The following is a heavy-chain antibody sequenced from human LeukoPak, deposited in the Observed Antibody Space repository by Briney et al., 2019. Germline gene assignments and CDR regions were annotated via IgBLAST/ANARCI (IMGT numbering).Heavy chain of an antibody. CDR3: ARAADILTGYYFPMDV. D-gene: IGHD3-9*01. CDR1: GYTFTSYG. CDR2: ISAYNGNT. V-gene: IGHV1-18*01. Sequence: GASVKVSCKASGYTFTSYGISWVRQAPGQGLEWMGWISAYNGNTNYAQKLQGRVTMTTDTSTSTAYMELRSLRSDDTAVYYCARAADILTGYYFPMDVWGKGTTVTVSS. J-gene: IGHJ6*03.